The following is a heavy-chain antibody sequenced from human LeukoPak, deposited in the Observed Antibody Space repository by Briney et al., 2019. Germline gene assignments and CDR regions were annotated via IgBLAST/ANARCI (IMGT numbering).Heavy chain of an antibody. CDR3: ARDPGVTYYYDSSGYPLDY. Sequence: SVKVSCKASGGTFSSYAINWVRQAPGQGLEWMGRIIPILGIANYAQKFQGRDTITADKSTSTAYMELSSLRSEDTAVYYCARDPGVTYYYDSSGYPLDYWGQGTLVTVSS. D-gene: IGHD3-22*01. CDR1: GGTFSSYA. V-gene: IGHV1-69*04. CDR2: IIPILGIA. J-gene: IGHJ4*02.